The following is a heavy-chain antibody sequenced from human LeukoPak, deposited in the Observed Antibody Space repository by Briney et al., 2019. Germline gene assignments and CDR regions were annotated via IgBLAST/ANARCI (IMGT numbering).Heavy chain of an antibody. CDR3: ARDAGYCTGGSCWYFDH. Sequence: GASVKVSCKASGYTFTGYYMHWVRQAPGQGLEWRGWINPNSGGTNYAQKFQGRDTMTRDTSISTAYMELSRLRSDDTAVYYCARDAGYCTGGSCWYFDHWGQGTLVTVSS. CDR1: GYTFTGYY. CDR2: INPNSGGT. D-gene: IGHD2-15*01. J-gene: IGHJ4*02. V-gene: IGHV1-2*02.